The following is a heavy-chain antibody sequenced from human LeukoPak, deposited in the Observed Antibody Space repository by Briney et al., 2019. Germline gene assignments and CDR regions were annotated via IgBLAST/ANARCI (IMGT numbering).Heavy chain of an antibody. CDR2: ISWNSGSI. CDR3: AKDAYSYGLYYFDY. CDR1: GFTFDDYA. V-gene: IGHV3-9*01. D-gene: IGHD5-18*01. Sequence: PGGSLRLSCAASGFTFDDYAMHWVRQAPGKGLEWVSGISWNSGSIGYADSVKGRFTISRDNAKNSLYLQMNSLRAEDTALYYCAKDAYSYGLYYFDYWGQGTLVTVSS. J-gene: IGHJ4*02.